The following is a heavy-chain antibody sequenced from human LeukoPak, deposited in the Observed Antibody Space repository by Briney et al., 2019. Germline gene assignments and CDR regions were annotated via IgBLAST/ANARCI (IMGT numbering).Heavy chain of an antibody. V-gene: IGHV4-4*02. J-gene: IGHJ4*02. CDR1: GGSISSSNW. Sequence: SGTLSLTCAVSGGSISSSNWWSWVRQPPGKGLEWIGEIYHSGSTNYNPSLKNRVTISVDKSKNPFSLKLSSVTAADTAVYYCARDPRPYSSGWSPFDYWGQGTLVTVSS. D-gene: IGHD6-19*01. CDR2: IYHSGST. CDR3: ARDPRPYSSGWSPFDY.